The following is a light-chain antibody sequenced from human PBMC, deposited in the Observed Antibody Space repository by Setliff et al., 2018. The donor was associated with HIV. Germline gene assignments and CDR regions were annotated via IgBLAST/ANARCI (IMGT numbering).Light chain of an antibody. Sequence: QSALAQPASVSGSPGQSIIISCTGSSSDVGDHDYVSWYQQHPGKAPRLIIYAVNYRPSGISTRFSGSKPGNTASLTISGLQAEDEADYYCASHRDTNTLEVFGTGTKVTVL. CDR3: ASHRDTNTLEV. CDR2: AVN. J-gene: IGLJ1*01. CDR1: SSDVGDHDY. V-gene: IGLV2-14*03.